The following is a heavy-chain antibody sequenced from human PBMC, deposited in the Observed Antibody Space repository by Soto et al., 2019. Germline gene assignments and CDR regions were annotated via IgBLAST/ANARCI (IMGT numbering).Heavy chain of an antibody. CDR3: ARGLPWIQLWPYYYYYGMDV. CDR2: INHSGST. J-gene: IGHJ6*02. CDR1: GGSFSGYY. V-gene: IGHV4-34*01. D-gene: IGHD5-18*01. Sequence: QVQLQQWGAGLLKPSETLSLTCAVYGGSFSGYYWSWIRQPPGKGLEWIGEINHSGSTNYNPSLKGRVTISVDTSKNQFSLKLSSVTAADTAVYYCARGLPWIQLWPYYYYYGMDVWGQGTTVTVSS.